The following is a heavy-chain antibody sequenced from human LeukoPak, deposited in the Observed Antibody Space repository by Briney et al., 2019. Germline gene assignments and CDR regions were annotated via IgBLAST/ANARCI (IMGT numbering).Heavy chain of an antibody. J-gene: IGHJ4*02. CDR3: ARANGGYYGGYPSTY. Sequence: PGGSLRLSCEASGFTFSSYWMSWVRQAPGKGLEWVANIKQGGSEKYYVDSVKGRFTISRDNAKNSLYLQMNSLRAEDSAVYYCARANGGYYGGYPSTYWGQGTLVTVSS. D-gene: IGHD4-23*01. CDR2: IKQGGSEK. V-gene: IGHV3-7*01. CDR1: GFTFSSYW.